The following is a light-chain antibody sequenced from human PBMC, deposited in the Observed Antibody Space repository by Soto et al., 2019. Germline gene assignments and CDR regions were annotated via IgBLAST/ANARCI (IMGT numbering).Light chain of an antibody. CDR3: NSYTSKSTGV. CDR2: ELI. CDR1: SSDVGGYNY. J-gene: IGLJ1*01. V-gene: IGLV2-14*01. Sequence: QSALTQPASVSGSPGQSITISCTGTSSDVGGYNYVSWYQQHPGKAPKLIIYELINRPSGVSNRFSGSKSGNMASLTISGLQAEDEADYYCNSYTSKSTGVFGTGTKLTVL.